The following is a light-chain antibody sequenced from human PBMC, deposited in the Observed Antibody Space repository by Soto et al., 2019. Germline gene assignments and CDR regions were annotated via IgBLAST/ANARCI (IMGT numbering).Light chain of an antibody. CDR3: QRYNSWAQWR. CDR2: GAS. V-gene: IGKV3-15*01. J-gene: IGKJ1*01. Sequence: EIVMTQSPATLSVSPGERAALSCRASQSVSSNLAWYQQKPGQAPRLLIYGASTRATGIPARFSGSGSGTEFTLTISSLQSEDYAGYYCQRYNSWAQWRVGHGTTVDLK. CDR1: QSVSSN.